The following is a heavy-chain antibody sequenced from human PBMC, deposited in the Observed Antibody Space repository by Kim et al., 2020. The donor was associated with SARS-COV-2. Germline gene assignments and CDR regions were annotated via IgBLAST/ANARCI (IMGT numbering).Heavy chain of an antibody. V-gene: IGHV1-46*01. CDR2: INPSGGST. D-gene: IGHD3-22*01. CDR1: GYTFTIYY. J-gene: IGHJ5*02. Sequence: ASVKVSCKASGYTFTIYYMHWVRQAPGQGLEWMGIINPSGGSTSYAQKFQGRVTMTRDTSTSTVYMELSSLRSEDTAVYYCARDKNTMIVVDMNWFDPWGQGTLVTVSS. CDR3: ARDKNTMIVVDMNWFDP.